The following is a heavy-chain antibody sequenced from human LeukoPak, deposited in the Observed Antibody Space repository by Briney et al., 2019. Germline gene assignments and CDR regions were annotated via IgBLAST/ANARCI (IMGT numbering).Heavy chain of an antibody. V-gene: IGHV4-59*01. J-gene: IGHJ4*02. D-gene: IGHD1-14*01. CDR3: AREFRGGYYFDY. Sequence: PSETLPLTCTVSGGSISSYYWSWIRQPPGKGLEWIGYIYYSGSTNYNPSLKSRVTISVDTSKNQFSLKLSSVTAADTAVYYCAREFRGGYYFDYWGQGTLVTVSS. CDR1: GGSISSYY. CDR2: IYYSGST.